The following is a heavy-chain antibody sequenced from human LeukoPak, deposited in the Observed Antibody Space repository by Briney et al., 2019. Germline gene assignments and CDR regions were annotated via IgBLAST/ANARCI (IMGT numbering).Heavy chain of an antibody. D-gene: IGHD3-10*02. CDR3: AELGITMIGGV. Sequence: GGSLRLSCAASGFTFSSYGMHRVRQAPGKGLEWAAVISYDGSNKYYADSVKDRFTISRDNSKNTLYLQMNSLRAEDTAVYYCAELGITMIGGVWGKGTTVTISS. CDR2: ISYDGSNK. J-gene: IGHJ6*04. V-gene: IGHV3-30*18. CDR1: GFTFSSYG.